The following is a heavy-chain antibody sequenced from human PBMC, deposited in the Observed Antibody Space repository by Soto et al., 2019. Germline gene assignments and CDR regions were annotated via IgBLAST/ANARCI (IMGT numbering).Heavy chain of an antibody. CDR2: ISYDGSNK. Sequence: QVQLVESGGGVVQPGRSLRLSCAASGFTFSSYGMHWVRQAPGKGLEWVAVISYDGSNKYYADSVKGRFTISRDNSKNTLYLQMNSLRAEDTAVYYCAKDRPHYYDSSGYPLIDYWGQGTLVTVSS. CDR1: GFTFSSYG. CDR3: AKDRPHYYDSSGYPLIDY. D-gene: IGHD3-22*01. V-gene: IGHV3-30*18. J-gene: IGHJ4*02.